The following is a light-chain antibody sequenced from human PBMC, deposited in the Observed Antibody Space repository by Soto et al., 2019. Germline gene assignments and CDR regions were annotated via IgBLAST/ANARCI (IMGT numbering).Light chain of an antibody. J-gene: IGKJ1*01. CDR3: QQSHSSSWT. Sequence: DIQLTQSPSSLSASVGDRVTITCRASQSISNSLNWYQQKPGKAPNLLIYGTSDLQSGVPSRFSGSGSGTEFTLTISSLQRHDFATYYCQQSHSSSWTFGQGTKVEIK. V-gene: IGKV1-39*01. CDR1: QSISNS. CDR2: GTS.